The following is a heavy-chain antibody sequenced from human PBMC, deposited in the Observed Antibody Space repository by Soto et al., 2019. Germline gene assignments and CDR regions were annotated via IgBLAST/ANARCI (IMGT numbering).Heavy chain of an antibody. CDR3: ARGFSD. CDR1: GFTFSSQT. V-gene: IGHV3-48*01. J-gene: IGHJ4*02. Sequence: PGGSLRLSCAASGFTFSSQTMNWVRQAPGKGLEWVSYISSSGTTTYYADSVKGRFTISRDNAKNSLYLQMNSLRAEDTAVYYCARGFSDWAQGTLVTVSS. CDR2: ISSSGTTT.